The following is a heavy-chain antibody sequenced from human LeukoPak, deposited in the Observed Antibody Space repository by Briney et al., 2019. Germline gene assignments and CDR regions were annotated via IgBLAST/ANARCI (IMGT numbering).Heavy chain of an antibody. J-gene: IGHJ6*03. CDR2: ISYDGSNK. CDR1: GFTFSSYS. Sequence: GGSLRLSCAASGFTFSSYSMNWVRQAPGKGLEWVAVISYDGSNKYYADSVKGRFTISRDNSKNTLYLQMNSLRAEDTAVYYCARDSFDSSGWAPPRYYMDVWGKGTTVTVSS. CDR3: ARDSFDSSGWAPPRYYMDV. D-gene: IGHD6-19*01. V-gene: IGHV3-30*03.